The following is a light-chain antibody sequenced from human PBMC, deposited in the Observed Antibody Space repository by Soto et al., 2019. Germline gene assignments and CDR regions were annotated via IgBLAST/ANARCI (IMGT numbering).Light chain of an antibody. CDR3: QQRGKWPST. Sequence: EIVMTQSPATLSVSSGERATLSCRASQTVSTNLAWYQQKPGQAPRVLIFDTSTRATGIPARFSGSGSGTEFTLTISSLQSEDFAVYYCQQRGKWPSTFGPGTKVEMK. J-gene: IGKJ2*02. CDR2: DTS. V-gene: IGKV3-15*01. CDR1: QTVSTN.